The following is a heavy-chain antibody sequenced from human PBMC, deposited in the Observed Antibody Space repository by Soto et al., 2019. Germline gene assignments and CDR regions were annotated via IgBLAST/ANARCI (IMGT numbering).Heavy chain of an antibody. V-gene: IGHV1-69*01. J-gene: IGHJ4*02. CDR2: IIPVFQTA. Sequence: QEQLVQSGAEVKKPGSSVKVSCKASGGLFSSYPISWVRQVPGQGLEWMGGIIPVFQTAYYTQRFQGRGTITADEATNTAYMELSRLRSEDTAIYYCAWGGSGYTWFNEFWGQGTLVTVSS. CDR1: GGLFSSYP. D-gene: IGHD3-22*01. CDR3: AWGGSGYTWFNEF.